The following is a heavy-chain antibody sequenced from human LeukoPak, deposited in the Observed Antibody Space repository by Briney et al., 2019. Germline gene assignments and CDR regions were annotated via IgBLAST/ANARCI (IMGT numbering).Heavy chain of an antibody. CDR2: ISGSGGST. Sequence: PGGSLRLSCAASGFTFNNYAMNWVRQAPGKGLEWVSAISGSGGSTYYADSVKGRFTISRDNSKNTLYLQMNSLRAEDTAVYYCAKEPTITIFGPEDPWGQGTLVTVSS. V-gene: IGHV3-23*01. J-gene: IGHJ5*02. CDR1: GFTFNNYA. D-gene: IGHD3-3*01. CDR3: AKEPTITIFGPEDP.